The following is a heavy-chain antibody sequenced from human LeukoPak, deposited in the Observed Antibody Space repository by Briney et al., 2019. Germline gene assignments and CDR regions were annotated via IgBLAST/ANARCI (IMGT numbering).Heavy chain of an antibody. CDR2: INPSGGST. D-gene: IGHD5-18*01. J-gene: IGHJ4*02. V-gene: IGHV1-46*01. Sequence: ASVKVSCKASGYTFTSYYMHWVRQAPGQGLEWMGIINPSGGSTSYAQKFQGRVTMTRDTSASTVYMELSSLRSEDTAVYYCARDLYPVDTAMVIPDYWGQGTLVTVSS. CDR1: GYTFTSYY. CDR3: ARDLYPVDTAMVIPDY.